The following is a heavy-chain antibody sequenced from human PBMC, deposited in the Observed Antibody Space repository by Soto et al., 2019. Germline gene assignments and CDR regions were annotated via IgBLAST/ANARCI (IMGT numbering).Heavy chain of an antibody. Sequence: PGESLKISCKGSGYRFTSYWIGWVRQMPGKGLEWVGIIYPGDSDTRYSPSFQGQVTISADKSISTAYLQWSSLKASDTAMYYCESASRHGSKDHYYYFGMGVWGKVITVTVST. J-gene: IGHJ6*04. CDR2: IYPGDSDT. CDR3: ESASRHGSKDHYYYFGMGV. D-gene: IGHD5-12*01. CDR1: GYRFTSYW. V-gene: IGHV5-51*01.